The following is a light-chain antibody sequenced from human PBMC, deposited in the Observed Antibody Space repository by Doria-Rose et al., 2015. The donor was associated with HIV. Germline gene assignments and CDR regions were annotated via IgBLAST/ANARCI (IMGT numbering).Light chain of an antibody. Sequence: TQSPSSLSASVGDRLTITCQASQDISNYLNWYQQKPGKAPKLLIYDASNLERGVPSGFSGSGSGTDITFTISSLQPEDIATYYCQQYDDLPYTFGQGTNLKIK. CDR3: QQYDDLPYT. J-gene: IGKJ2*01. CDR2: DAS. CDR1: QDISNY. V-gene: IGKV1-33*01.